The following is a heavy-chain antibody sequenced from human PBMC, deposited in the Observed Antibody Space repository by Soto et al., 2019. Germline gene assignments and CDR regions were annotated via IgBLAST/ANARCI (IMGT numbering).Heavy chain of an antibody. CDR1: GFTFSGSA. CDR3: AKDRPRRTSGYFFDY. CDR2: VRSKANSYAT. D-gene: IGHD1-1*01. J-gene: IGHJ4*02. Sequence: PGGSLRLSCAASGFTFSGSAMHWVRQASGKGLEWVGRVRSKANSYATSYAASVKGRFTISRDDSKNTVSLHMNSLRAEDTALYYCAKDRPRRTSGYFFDYWGQGTPVTVSS. V-gene: IGHV3-73*01.